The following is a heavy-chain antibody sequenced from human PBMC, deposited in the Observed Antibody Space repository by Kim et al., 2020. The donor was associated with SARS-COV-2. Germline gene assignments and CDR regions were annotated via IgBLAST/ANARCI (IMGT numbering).Heavy chain of an antibody. CDR2: ISAYNGNT. V-gene: IGHV1-18*01. Sequence: ASVKVSCKASGYTFTSYGISWVRQAPGQGLEWMGWISAYNGNTNYAQKLQGRVTMTTDTSTSTAYMELRSLRSDDTAVYYCAREVVVPAATQGYYYYGMDVWGQGTTVTVSS. D-gene: IGHD2-2*01. J-gene: IGHJ6*02. CDR1: GYTFTSYG. CDR3: AREVVVPAATQGYYYYGMDV.